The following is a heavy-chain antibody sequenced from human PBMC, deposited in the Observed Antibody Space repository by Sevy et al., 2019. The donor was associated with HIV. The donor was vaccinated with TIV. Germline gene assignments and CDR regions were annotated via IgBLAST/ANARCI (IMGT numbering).Heavy chain of an antibody. CDR3: AREDGSRQYFQY. D-gene: IGHD6-13*01. J-gene: IGHJ1*01. CDR1: GFTFSSYE. V-gene: IGHV3-48*03. Sequence: GGSLRLSCVASGFTFSSYEMNWVRQAPGKGLEWVSHISTSGSIIHYEDSVKGRFTISRDNAKNSLYLQMNSPRAEDTAVYYCAREDGSRQYFQYWGQGTLVTVSS. CDR2: ISTSGSII.